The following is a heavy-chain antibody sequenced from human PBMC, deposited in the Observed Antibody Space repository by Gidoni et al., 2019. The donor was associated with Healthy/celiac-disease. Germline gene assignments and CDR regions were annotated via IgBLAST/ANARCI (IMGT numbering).Heavy chain of an antibody. V-gene: IGHV1-18*01. CDR3: ARELEWELGSYGMDV. D-gene: IGHD1-26*01. Sequence: QVQLVQSGAEVKKPGASVKVSCKASGYTFTSYGISWVRQAPGQGLEWMGWTSAYNGNTNYAQKLQGRVTMITDTSTSTAYMELRSLRSDDTAVYYCARELEWELGSYGMDVWGQGTTVTVSS. CDR1: GYTFTSYG. J-gene: IGHJ6*02. CDR2: TSAYNGNT.